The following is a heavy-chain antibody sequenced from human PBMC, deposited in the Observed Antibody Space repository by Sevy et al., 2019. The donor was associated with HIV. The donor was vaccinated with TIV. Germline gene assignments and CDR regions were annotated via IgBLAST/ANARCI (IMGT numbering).Heavy chain of an antibody. CDR2: INSDGSST. J-gene: IGHJ4*02. CDR3: TYYYDSSGYYSFDY. D-gene: IGHD3-22*01. V-gene: IGHV3-74*01. CDR1: GFTLSSYW. Sequence: GGSLRLSCAASGFTLSSYWMHWVRQAPGKGLVWVSRINSDGSSTSYADSVKGRFTISRDNAKNTLYLQMNSLRAEDTAVYYCTYYYDSSGYYSFDYWGQGPLVTVSS.